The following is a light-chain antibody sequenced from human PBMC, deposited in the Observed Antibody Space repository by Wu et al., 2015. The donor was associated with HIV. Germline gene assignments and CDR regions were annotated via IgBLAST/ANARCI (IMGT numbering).Light chain of an antibody. CDR2: GAS. CDR3: QQRSVWPWT. Sequence: EIVLTQSPGTLSLSPGERATLSCRASQSVSSFLAWYQQKPGQAPRLLIYGASNRATGIPARFSGSGSGTDFTLTISSLEPEDFAVYYCQQRSVWPWTFGQGPRLTSN. CDR1: QSVSSF. V-gene: IGKV3-11*01. J-gene: IGKJ1*01.